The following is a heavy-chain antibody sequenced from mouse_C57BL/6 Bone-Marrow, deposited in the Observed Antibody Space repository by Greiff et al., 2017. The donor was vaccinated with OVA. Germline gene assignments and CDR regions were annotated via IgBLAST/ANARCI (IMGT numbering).Heavy chain of an antibody. CDR1: GYTFTSYG. V-gene: IGHV1-81*01. Sequence: LEESGAELARPGASVKLSCKASGYTFTSYGISWVKQRTGQGLEWIGEIYPRSGNTYYNEKFKGKATLTADKSSSTAYMELRSLTSEDSAVYFCASAYSNLYYYAMDYWGQGTAVTVSA. J-gene: IGHJ4*01. D-gene: IGHD2-5*01. CDR2: IYPRSGNT. CDR3: ASAYSNLYYYAMDY.